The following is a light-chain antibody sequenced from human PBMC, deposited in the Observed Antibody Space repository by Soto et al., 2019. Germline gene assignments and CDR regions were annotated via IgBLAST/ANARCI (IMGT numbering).Light chain of an antibody. CDR1: SSDVVSYNR. CDR3: SSYTSSSTSLYV. V-gene: IGLV2-18*02. J-gene: IGLJ1*01. CDR2: EVS. Sequence: QSALTQPPSVSGSPGQSVTISCTGTSSDVVSYNRVSWYQQPPGTAPKLMIYEVSNRPSGVPDRFSGSKSGNTASLTISGLQAEDEADYYCSSYTSSSTSLYVFGPGTKVTV.